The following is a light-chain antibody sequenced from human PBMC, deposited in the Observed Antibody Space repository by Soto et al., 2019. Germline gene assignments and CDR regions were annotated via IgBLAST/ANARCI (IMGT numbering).Light chain of an antibody. V-gene: IGKV1-33*01. CDR2: GAS. J-gene: IGKJ4*01. CDR3: QQYEVLPPT. Sequence: SQVPSYLSSSVETRITLPCXASHDISTYLTWYQHESGKAPKLLIYGASKLEPGVPSRFSGSGSGTIFTLTISGLQPEDIATYFCQQYEVLPPTFGGGTKVDIK. CDR1: HDISTY.